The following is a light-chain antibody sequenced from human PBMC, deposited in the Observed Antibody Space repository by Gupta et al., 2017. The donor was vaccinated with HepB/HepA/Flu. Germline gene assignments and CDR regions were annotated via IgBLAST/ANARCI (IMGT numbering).Light chain of an antibody. CDR3: QQRGAWPRT. Sequence: EIVWTQSPGTLALSPGERATLSCRANQRISRYLAWYQQKAGQAPRLLISDASNRASGVPDRFSGSGSGTDFTLTISSLEPEDFAIYFCQQRGAWPRTFGQGTKLEIK. V-gene: IGKV3-11*01. CDR2: DAS. CDR1: QRISRY. J-gene: IGKJ2*01.